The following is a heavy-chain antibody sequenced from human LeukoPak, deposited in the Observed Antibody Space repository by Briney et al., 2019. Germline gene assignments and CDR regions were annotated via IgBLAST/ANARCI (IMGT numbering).Heavy chain of an antibody. D-gene: IGHD2-2*01. CDR1: GGSISSYY. CDR2: IYYSGST. V-gene: IGHV4-39*01. CDR3: ARQLGYCSSTSCYADKVDY. J-gene: IGHJ4*02. Sequence: SETLSLTCTVSGGSISSYYWGWIRQPPGKGLEWIGSIYYSGSTYYNPSLKSRVTISVDTSKNQFSLKLSSVTAADTAVYYCARQLGYCSSTSCYADKVDYWGQGTLVTVSS.